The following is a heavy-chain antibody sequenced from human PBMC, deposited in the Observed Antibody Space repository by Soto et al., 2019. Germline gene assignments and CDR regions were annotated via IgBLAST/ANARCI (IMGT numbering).Heavy chain of an antibody. CDR2: ISWDGGST. D-gene: IGHD3-3*01. Sequence: GSLRLSCSASGFTFDDYTMHWVRQAPGKGLEWVSLISWDGGSTYYADSVKGRFTISRDNSKNSLYLQMNSLRTEDTALYYCAKGGITIPPGFWGQGTMVTVSS. J-gene: IGHJ3*01. V-gene: IGHV3-43*01. CDR1: GFTFDDYT. CDR3: AKGGITIPPGF.